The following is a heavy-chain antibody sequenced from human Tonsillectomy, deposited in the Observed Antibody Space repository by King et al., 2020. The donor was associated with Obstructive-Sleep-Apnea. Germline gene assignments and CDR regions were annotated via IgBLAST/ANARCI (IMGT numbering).Heavy chain of an antibody. J-gene: IGHJ4*02. CDR1: GYTFSKYW. CDR2: IYPGDSDT. CDR3: ARLVEDGHSFGRLDY. Sequence: VQLVESGAEGKKPGESLTISCKGSGYTFSKYWIGWVRQVPGKGLEWMGMIYPGDSDTRNSPSFEGQVTISVDKSVNTAYLQWSSLKASDTAMYYCARLVEDGHSFGRLDYWGQGTLVIVSS. D-gene: IGHD3-3*01. V-gene: IGHV5-51*01.